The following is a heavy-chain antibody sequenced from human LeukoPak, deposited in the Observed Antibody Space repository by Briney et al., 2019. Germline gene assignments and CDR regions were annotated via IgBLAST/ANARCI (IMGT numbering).Heavy chain of an antibody. CDR1: GYTFTSYG. J-gene: IGHJ3*01. CDR2: ISAYNGNT. Sequence: ASVKVSCKASGYTFTSYGISWVRQAPGQGLEWMGWISAYNGNTNYAQKLQGRVTTTTDTSTSTAYMELRSLRSDDTAMYYCATPVPGYGALDVWGQGTMVTVSS. CDR3: ATPVPGYGALDV. V-gene: IGHV1-18*01. D-gene: IGHD3-9*01.